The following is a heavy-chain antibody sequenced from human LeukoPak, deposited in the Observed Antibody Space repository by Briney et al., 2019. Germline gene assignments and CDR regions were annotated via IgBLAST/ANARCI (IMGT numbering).Heavy chain of an antibody. V-gene: IGHV4-61*01. CDR2: IYYTGST. Sequence: SETLSLTCAVSGGSVSSGSYYWTWIRQPPGKGLGGFGCIYYTGSTNYNPSLKSRVTISADTSKNQFSLKLSSVTAADTAVYYCARDEYYYDSRGYSYYFDYWGQGTLVTVSS. D-gene: IGHD3-22*01. CDR1: GGSVSSGSYY. CDR3: ARDEYYYDSRGYSYYFDY. J-gene: IGHJ4*02.